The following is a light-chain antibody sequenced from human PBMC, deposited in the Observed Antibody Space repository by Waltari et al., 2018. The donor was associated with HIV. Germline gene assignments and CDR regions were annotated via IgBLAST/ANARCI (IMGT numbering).Light chain of an antibody. CDR1: SSDLGAYHS. CDR3: SSYAGSNNPYV. J-gene: IGLJ1*01. CDR2: DVS. V-gene: IGLV2-8*01. Sequence: QSALTQPPSASGSPGQSATISCTGTSSDLGAYHSVSWYQQHPDKAPKLMIYDVSKRPSGVPDRFSGSKSGNTASLTVSGLQAEDEADYYCSSYAGSNNPYVFGTGTKVTVL.